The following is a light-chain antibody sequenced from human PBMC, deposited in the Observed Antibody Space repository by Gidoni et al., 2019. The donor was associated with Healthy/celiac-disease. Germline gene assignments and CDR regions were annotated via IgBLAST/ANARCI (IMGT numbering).Light chain of an antibody. CDR3: QQYYSTPGT. CDR2: WAS. CDR1: QSVLYSSNNKNY. V-gene: IGKV4-1*01. Sequence: DIVMTQSPDSLAVSLGERATINCKSSQSVLYSSNNKNYLACYQQKPGQPPKLLIYWASTRESGVPDRFSGSGSGTGFTLTISSLQAEDVAVYYCQQYYSTPGTFGQGTKVEIK. J-gene: IGKJ1*01.